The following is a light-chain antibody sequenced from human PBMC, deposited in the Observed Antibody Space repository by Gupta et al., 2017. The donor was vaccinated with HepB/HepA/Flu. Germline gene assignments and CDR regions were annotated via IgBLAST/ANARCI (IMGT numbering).Light chain of an antibody. CDR3: QEFYNWPRCS. V-gene: IGKV3-15*01. CDR2: RSS. J-gene: IGKJ2*04. CDR1: QSISDN. Sequence: EIVLTQSPALLSLSPGERATLSCRASQSISDNLVWYRQKPGQAPRLIISRSSIRASGIPVRFSGSGSGTEFTLTISSLQSEDSGIYYCQEFYNWPRCSFGQGTRLEIK.